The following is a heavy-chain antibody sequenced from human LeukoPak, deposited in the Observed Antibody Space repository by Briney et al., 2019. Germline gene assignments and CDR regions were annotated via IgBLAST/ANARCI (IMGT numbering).Heavy chain of an antibody. D-gene: IGHD1-1*01. J-gene: IGHJ4*02. CDR1: GFTFSSIA. V-gene: IGHV3-23*01. Sequence: GGSLRLSCTASGFTFSSIALTWVRQAPGKGLEWVSTIRRNGDTAYNADSVKGRFTISRVHAKNTVYLQMCSLRVDDTAIYYWAKVQEVDDGVFDSWGQGTLVTVSS. CDR2: IRRNGDTA. CDR3: AKVQEVDDGVFDS.